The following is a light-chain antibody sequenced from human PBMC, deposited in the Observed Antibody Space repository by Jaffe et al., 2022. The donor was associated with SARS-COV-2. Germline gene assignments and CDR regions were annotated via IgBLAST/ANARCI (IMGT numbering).Light chain of an antibody. CDR3: QVWHRSSGSGVV. J-gene: IGLJ3*02. Sequence: SYVLTQPPSVSVAPGQTASLTCVGDNIGSKTVHWYQQRPGQAPVLVVYDDTDRPSGIPERFSGSNSVNTATLTISRVEAGDEADYYCQVWHRSSGSGVVFGGGTKLTVL. CDR2: DDT. CDR1: NIGSKT. V-gene: IGLV3-21*02.